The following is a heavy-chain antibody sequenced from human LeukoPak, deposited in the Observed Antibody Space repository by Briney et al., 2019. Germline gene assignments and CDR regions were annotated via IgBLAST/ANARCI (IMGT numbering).Heavy chain of an antibody. CDR2: ISAYNGNT. V-gene: IGHV1-18*01. J-gene: IGHJ5*02. Sequence: GASVKVSCKASGYNFTSYGISWVRQAPGQGLEWMGWISAYNGNTNYAQKLQGRVTMTTDTSTSTAYMELRSLRSDDTAVYYCARDLAVGDFWSGYYRWFDPWGQGTLVTVSS. D-gene: IGHD3-3*01. CDR3: ARDLAVGDFWSGYYRWFDP. CDR1: GYNFTSYG.